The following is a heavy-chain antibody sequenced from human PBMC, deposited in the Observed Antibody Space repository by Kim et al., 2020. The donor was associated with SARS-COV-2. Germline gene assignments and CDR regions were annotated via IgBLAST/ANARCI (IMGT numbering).Heavy chain of an antibody. D-gene: IGHD1-1*01. V-gene: IGHV3-7*03. CDR2: SGG. CDR3: ARDYWRHFDY. J-gene: IGHJ4*02. Sequence: SGGYYVDSVKGRFTISRDNAKNSLFQQMNSLSAKDTAVYYCARDYWRHFDYWGQGTLVTVSS.